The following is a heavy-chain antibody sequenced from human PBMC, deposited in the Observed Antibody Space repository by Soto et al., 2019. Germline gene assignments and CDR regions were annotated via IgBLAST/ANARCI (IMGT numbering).Heavy chain of an antibody. D-gene: IGHD3-3*01. CDR3: AAGWLRFLEWFTQPYYGMAV. CDR1: GYTFTSYG. J-gene: IGHJ6*02. V-gene: IGHV1-18*01. CDR2: ISAYNGNT. Sequence: ASVKVSCKASGYTFTSYGISLVRQAPGQGLEWMGWISAYNGNTNYAQKLQGRVTMTTDTSTSTAYMELRSLRSEDTAVYYCAAGWLRFLEWFTQPYYGMAVWGQGTTVTVSS.